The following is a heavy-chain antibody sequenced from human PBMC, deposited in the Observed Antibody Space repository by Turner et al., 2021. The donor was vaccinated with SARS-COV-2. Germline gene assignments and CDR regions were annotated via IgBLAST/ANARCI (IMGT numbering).Heavy chain of an antibody. CDR2: INQDGSEK. V-gene: IGHV3-7*03. Sequence: RLSCAASGFTFSSYWMSWVHQAPGKGLEWVANINQDGSEKYYVDSVKGRFTISRDNAKNSLYLQMNSLRAEDTAVYYCARDRPQYYDFWSGYWWFDPWGQGTLVTVSS. CDR1: GFTFSSYW. CDR3: ARDRPQYYDFWSGYWWFDP. D-gene: IGHD3-3*01. J-gene: IGHJ5*02.